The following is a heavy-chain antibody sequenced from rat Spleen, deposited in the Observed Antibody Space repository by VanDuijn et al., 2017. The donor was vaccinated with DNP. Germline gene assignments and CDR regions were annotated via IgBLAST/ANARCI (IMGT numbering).Heavy chain of an antibody. J-gene: IGHJ2*01. D-gene: IGHD1-4*01. CDR3: TRGSSLPGYLDY. V-gene: IGHV5-22*01. CDR2: IGYQGSGI. Sequence: EVQLVESGGGLVQPGRSLKLSCTASGFTFSDYNMAWVRQAPKKGLEWVASIGYQGSGIYYGDSVRGRFTISRDNGESSLYLQMNSLWSEDTATYYCTRGSSLPGYLDYWGQGVLVTVSS. CDR1: GFTFSDYN.